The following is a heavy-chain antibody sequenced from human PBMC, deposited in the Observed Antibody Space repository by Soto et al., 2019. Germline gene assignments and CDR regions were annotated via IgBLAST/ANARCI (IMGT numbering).Heavy chain of an antibody. D-gene: IGHD5-12*01. Sequence: PVGSLRLSCVTSAFSLTRCSMSWVRQTPGKGLEWVSALSRSGGVTYYADSVKGRFTISRDTSTNTLYLQMSNLRAEDTAIYYCAKGEMATIRNSFDPWGQGTLVTVSS. CDR1: AFSLTRCS. CDR2: LSRSGGVT. CDR3: AKGEMATIRNSFDP. V-gene: IGHV3-23*01. J-gene: IGHJ5*02.